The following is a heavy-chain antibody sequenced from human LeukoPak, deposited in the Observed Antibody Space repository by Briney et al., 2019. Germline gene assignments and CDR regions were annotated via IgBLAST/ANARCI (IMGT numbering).Heavy chain of an antibody. J-gene: IGHJ4*02. D-gene: IGHD3-22*01. CDR2: ISSSGSTI. Sequence: PGGSLRLSCAASGFTFSSYEMNWVRQAPGKGLESVSYISSSGSTIYYADSVKGRFTISRDNAKNSLYLQMNSLRAEDTAVYYCARDTMRYYYDSSGSQDEAGYDYWGQGTLVTVSS. CDR3: ARDTMRYYYDSSGSQDEAGYDY. V-gene: IGHV3-48*03. CDR1: GFTFSSYE.